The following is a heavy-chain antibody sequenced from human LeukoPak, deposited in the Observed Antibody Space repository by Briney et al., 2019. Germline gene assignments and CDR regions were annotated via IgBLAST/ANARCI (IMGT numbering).Heavy chain of an antibody. V-gene: IGHV1-18*01. CDR3: ARGPRYYYGSGTPVHWFDP. J-gene: IGHJ5*02. CDR2: ISAYNGNT. CDR1: GYTFTSFG. Sequence: GASVKVSCKASGYTFTSFGISWVRQAPGQGLEWMGWISAYNGNTNYAQKLQGRVTMTTDTSTSTAYMELRSLRSEDTAVYYCARGPRYYYGSGTPVHWFDPWGQGTLVTVSS. D-gene: IGHD3-10*01.